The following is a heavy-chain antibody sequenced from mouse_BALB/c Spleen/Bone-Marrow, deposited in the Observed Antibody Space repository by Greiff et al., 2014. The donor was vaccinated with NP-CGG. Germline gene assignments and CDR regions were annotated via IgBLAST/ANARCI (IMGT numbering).Heavy chain of an antibody. Sequence: EVKLVESGGDLVKPGGSLKLSCAASGFTFSGFGMSWVRQSPDKRLEWVATIGVGGTSTYYPDSVKGRFTISRDNAKNTLYLRMSSLKSEDTAMYYCARPFTTVVATVFAYWGQGTLVTVSA. V-gene: IGHV5-6*01. CDR3: ARPFTTVVATVFAY. J-gene: IGHJ3*01. CDR2: IGVGGTST. D-gene: IGHD1-1*01. CDR1: GFTFSGFG.